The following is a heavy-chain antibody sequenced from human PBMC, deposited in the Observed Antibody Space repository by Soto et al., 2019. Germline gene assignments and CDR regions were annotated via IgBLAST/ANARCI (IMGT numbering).Heavy chain of an antibody. CDR1: GGSISSGGYY. V-gene: IGHV4-31*03. D-gene: IGHD2-21*01. CDR3: ASISIVVGGAEYFRH. Sequence: QVQLQESGPGLVKPSQTLSLTCTVSGGSISSGGYYWSWIRQHPGKGLEWIGYIYYSGSTYYNPSLKSRVTKSVDTPKNSFTLQLSSVTAADTAVYYCASISIVVGGAEYFRHWGQGSLVTVSS. J-gene: IGHJ1*01. CDR2: IYYSGST.